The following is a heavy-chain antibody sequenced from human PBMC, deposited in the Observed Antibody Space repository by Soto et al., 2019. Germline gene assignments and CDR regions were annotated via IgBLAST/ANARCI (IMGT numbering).Heavy chain of an antibody. CDR1: GGTFSSYA. D-gene: IGHD2-15*01. CDR2: IIPIFGTA. CDR3: ARGGSGGYCSGGSCYAY. Sequence: SVKVSCRASGGTFSSYAISWVRQAPGQGLEWMGGIIPIFGTANYAQKFQGRVTITADESTSTAYMELSSLRSEDTAVYYCARGGSGGYCSGGSCYAYWGQGTLVTVSS. J-gene: IGHJ4*02. V-gene: IGHV1-69*13.